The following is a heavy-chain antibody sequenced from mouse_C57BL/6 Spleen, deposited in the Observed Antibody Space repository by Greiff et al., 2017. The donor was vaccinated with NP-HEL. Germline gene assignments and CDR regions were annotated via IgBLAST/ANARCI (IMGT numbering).Heavy chain of an antibody. J-gene: IGHJ3*01. CDR1: GFTFSSYA. CDR2: ISSGGDYI. CDR3: TRDVMVTTFAY. Sequence: EVMLVESGEGLVKPGGSLKLSCAASGFTFSSYAMSWVRQTPEKRLEWVAYISSGGDYIYYADTVKGRFTISRDNARNTLYLQMSSLKSEDTAMYYCTRDVMVTTFAYWGQGTLVTVSA. D-gene: IGHD2-3*01. V-gene: IGHV5-9-1*02.